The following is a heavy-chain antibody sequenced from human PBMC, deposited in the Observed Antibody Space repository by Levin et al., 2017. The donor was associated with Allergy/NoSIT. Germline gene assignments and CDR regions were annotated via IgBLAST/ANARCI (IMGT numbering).Heavy chain of an antibody. J-gene: IGHJ4*02. D-gene: IGHD6-13*01. CDR3: ARMLGGKHQLIVLLDD. CDR2: ISYDENYK. V-gene: IGHV3-30*04. Sequence: GGSLRLSCAASGFTFTNYAMHWVRQAPGKGLEWVAVISYDENYKYYADSVKDRFTISRDNSKNTLYLQMNSLRAEDTAIYYCARMLGGKHQLIVLLDDWGQGTLVTVSS. CDR1: GFTFTNYA.